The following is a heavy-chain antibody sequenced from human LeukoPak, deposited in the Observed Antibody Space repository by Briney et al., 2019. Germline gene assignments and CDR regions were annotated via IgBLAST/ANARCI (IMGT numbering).Heavy chain of an antibody. CDR1: GFTFSSYV. Sequence: GGSLRLSCAASGFTFSSYVMNWVRQAPGKGLEWVSGITGSSSNTEYADSVEGRFTISRDNSKNTLYLQMNSLRAEDTAVYYCAKDLNRDTISPGAFDIWGQGTMVTVSS. CDR3: AKDLNRDTISPGAFDI. D-gene: IGHD3-3*01. CDR2: ITGSSSNT. J-gene: IGHJ3*02. V-gene: IGHV3-23*01.